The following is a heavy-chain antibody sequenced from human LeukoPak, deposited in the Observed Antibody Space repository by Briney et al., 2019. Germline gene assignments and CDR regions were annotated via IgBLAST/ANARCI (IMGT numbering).Heavy chain of an antibody. CDR2: ISSSGSTI. V-gene: IGHV3-48*03. Sequence: PGGSPRLSCVASGFTFSSYEMNWVRQAPGKGLEWVSYISSSGSTIYYADSVKGRFTISRDNAKNSLYLQMNSLRAEDTAVYYCAELGITMIGGVWGNGTTVTISS. CDR3: AELGITMIGGV. J-gene: IGHJ6*04. D-gene: IGHD3-10*02. CDR1: GFTFSSYE.